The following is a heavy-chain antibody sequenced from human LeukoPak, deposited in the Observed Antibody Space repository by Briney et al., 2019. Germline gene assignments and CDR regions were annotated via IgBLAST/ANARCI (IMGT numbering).Heavy chain of an antibody. Sequence: SGTLSLTCAVSGGSISSSNWWSWVRQPPGKGLEWIGEIYHSGSTNYNPSLKSRVTISVDKSKNQFSLKLSSVTAADTAVYYCANHGYSGYDSMGDLYFDYWGQGTLVTVSS. J-gene: IGHJ4*02. D-gene: IGHD5-12*01. CDR2: IYHSGST. CDR3: ANHGYSGYDSMGDLYFDY. V-gene: IGHV4-4*02. CDR1: GGSISSSNW.